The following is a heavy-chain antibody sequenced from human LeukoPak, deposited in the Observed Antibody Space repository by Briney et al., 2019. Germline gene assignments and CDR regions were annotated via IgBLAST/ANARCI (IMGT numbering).Heavy chain of an antibody. J-gene: IGHJ4*02. CDR1: GFTFTSSA. V-gene: IGHV1-58*02. Sequence: SVKVSCKASGFTFTSSAMQWVRQARGQRLEWIGWIVVGSGNTNYAQKFQERVTITRDMSTSTAYMELSSLRSEDTAMYYCATIPMVRGTIVDYWGQGTLITVSS. CDR3: ATIPMVRGTIVDY. D-gene: IGHD3-10*01. CDR2: IVVGSGNT.